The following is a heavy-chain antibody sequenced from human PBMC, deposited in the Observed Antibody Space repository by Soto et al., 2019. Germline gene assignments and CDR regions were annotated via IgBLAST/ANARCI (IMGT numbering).Heavy chain of an antibody. CDR3: AREIWDCHSSGWSLDY. CDR2: IGVGGDT. V-gene: IGHV3-13*01. CDR1: GFTFSTYD. Sequence: GGSLRLSCAAPGFTFSTYDFHWFRQATGKGLEWVSAIGVGGDTYYAASVKGRFTISRENAKNSFYLQINSLRAGDTAVYYCAREIWDCHSSGWSLDYWGRGALVTVSS. J-gene: IGHJ4*02. D-gene: IGHD6-19*01.